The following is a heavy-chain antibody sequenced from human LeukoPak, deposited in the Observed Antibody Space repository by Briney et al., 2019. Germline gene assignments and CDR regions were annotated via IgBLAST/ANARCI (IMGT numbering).Heavy chain of an antibody. CDR1: GFTVSSNY. V-gene: IGHV3-53*01. CDR2: IYSGGST. Sequence: GGSLRLSCAASGFTVSSNYMSWVRQAPGKGLEWVSVIYSGGSTYYADSVKGRFTISRDNSKNTLYLQMNSLRAEDTAVYYCAKGETYYYGSSGYPYWGQGTLVTVSS. CDR3: AKGETYYYGSSGYPY. D-gene: IGHD3-22*01. J-gene: IGHJ4*02.